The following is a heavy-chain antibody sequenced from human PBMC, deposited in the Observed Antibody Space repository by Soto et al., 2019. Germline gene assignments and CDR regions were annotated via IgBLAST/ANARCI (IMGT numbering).Heavy chain of an antibody. CDR1: GATFSSYA. CDR2: IVPTVDTS. V-gene: IGHV1-69*14. CDR3: VSVVAIPGYPDN. Sequence: QVQLVQSGAEVRQPASSVKISCKTSGATFSSYAITWVRQAPGQGLEWMGGIVPTVDTSTYAQKFQGRVTMSADKFTNPVYMELSSLTSDDTAVYYCVSVVAIPGYPDNWGQGTLVTVSS. D-gene: IGHD5-12*01. J-gene: IGHJ4*02.